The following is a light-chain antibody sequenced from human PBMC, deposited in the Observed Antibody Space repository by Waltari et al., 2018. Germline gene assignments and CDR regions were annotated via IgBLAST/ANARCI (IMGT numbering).Light chain of an antibody. CDR1: QTVLYSSNNKNY. Sequence: DIVMTQYPDSLAVSLGERATFNCKSSQTVLYSSNNKNYLSWYQQKPGQPPKLLIYWASTRQSGVPDRFSGSGSGTDFTLTISSLQTEDVAVYYCQQYYSTPWTFGQGTKVEIK. V-gene: IGKV4-1*01. J-gene: IGKJ1*01. CDR3: QQYYSTPWT. CDR2: WAS.